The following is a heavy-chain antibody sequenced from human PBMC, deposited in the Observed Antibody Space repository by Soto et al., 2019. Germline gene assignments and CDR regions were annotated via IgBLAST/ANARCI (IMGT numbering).Heavy chain of an antibody. V-gene: IGHV1-18*04. D-gene: IGHD2-15*01. J-gene: IGHJ6*02. CDR3: AILSVNSCYHIACYYLGMDV. CDR2: ISAYNGNT. Sequence: ASVKVSVKASGYTFTSDGISWVRQAPGQGLELMGWISAYNGNTNYAQKLQGRVTMTTDTSTSTAYMELRSLRSDDTAVYYCAILSVNSCYHIACYYLGMDVCGQCTRVTVS. CDR1: GYTFTSDG.